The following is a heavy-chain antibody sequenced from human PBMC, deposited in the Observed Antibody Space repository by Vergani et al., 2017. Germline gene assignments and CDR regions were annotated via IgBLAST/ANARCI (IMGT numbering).Heavy chain of an antibody. CDR1: GGSIDGVSSY. V-gene: IGHV4-61*02. Sequence: QMQLQESGPGLLKPSQTLSLTCSVSGGSIDGVSSYWTWIRQPAGKGLEWIGRIYKSGRTNYNPSLQSRVTISLDTSKNQLSLNLTSVTAADTGVYFCARDRVTVVRNQYYGMDVWGQGTTVIVSS. CDR3: ARDRVTVVRNQYYGMDV. D-gene: IGHD3-10*01. J-gene: IGHJ6*02. CDR2: IYKSGRT.